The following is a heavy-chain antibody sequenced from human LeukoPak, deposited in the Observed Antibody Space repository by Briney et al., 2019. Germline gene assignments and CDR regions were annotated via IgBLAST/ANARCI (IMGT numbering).Heavy chain of an antibody. CDR2: IYSGGST. J-gene: IGHJ4*02. Sequence: PGGSLRLSCAASGFTVSSNYMSWVRQAPGKGLEWVSVIYSGGSTYYADSVKGRYTISRDNSKNTLYLQMNSLRAEDTAVHYCARSFQPVFDYWGQGILVTVSS. D-gene: IGHD2-2*01. CDR3: ARSFQPVFDY. V-gene: IGHV3-53*01. CDR1: GFTVSSNY.